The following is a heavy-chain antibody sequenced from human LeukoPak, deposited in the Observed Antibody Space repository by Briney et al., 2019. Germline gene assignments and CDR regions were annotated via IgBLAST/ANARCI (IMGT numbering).Heavy chain of an antibody. CDR2: IKQDGSEK. D-gene: IGHD4-17*01. CDR1: GFTFSSYW. Sequence: GGSLRLSCAASGFTFSSYWMSWVRQAPGKGLEWVANIKQDGSEKYYVDSVKGRFTISRDNAKNSLYLQMNSLRAEDTAVYYCARDREGSFYGDYFDYWGQGTLVTVSS. V-gene: IGHV3-7*01. CDR3: ARDREGSFYGDYFDY. J-gene: IGHJ4*02.